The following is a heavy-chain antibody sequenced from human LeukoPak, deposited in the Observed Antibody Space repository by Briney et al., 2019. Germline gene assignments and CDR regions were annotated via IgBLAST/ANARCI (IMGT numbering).Heavy chain of an antibody. J-gene: IGHJ4*02. CDR3: ARGTMIGEY. CDR2: INSDGSST. CDR1: GFTFSSYW. D-gene: IGHD3-10*02. Sequence: GGSLRLSCAASGFTFSSYWMHWVRQAPGKGLVSVSRINSDGSSTNYADSVKGRFTISRDNAKNTLYLKMNSLRPEDTAVYYCARGTMIGEYWGQGTLVTVSS. V-gene: IGHV3-74*01.